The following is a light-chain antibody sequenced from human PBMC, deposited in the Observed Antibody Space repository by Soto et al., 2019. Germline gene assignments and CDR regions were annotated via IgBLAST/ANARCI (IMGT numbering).Light chain of an antibody. V-gene: IGKV1-17*01. Sequence: DIQMTQSPSSLSASVGDRVTITCRASQDIQNALGWYQQKPGKAPKRLIYAASSLQSGVPSRFSGSRSGTEFTLTVSSLQPEDFATYYNLQQDTSVCTFCQGTKLEIK. J-gene: IGKJ1*01. CDR3: LQQDTSVCT. CDR2: AAS. CDR1: QDIQNA.